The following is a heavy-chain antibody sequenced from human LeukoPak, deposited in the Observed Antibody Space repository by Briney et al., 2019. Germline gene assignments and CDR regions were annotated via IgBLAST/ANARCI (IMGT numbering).Heavy chain of an antibody. J-gene: IGHJ6*02. Sequence: SVKVSCKASGGTFSSYAISWVRPAPGQGLEWMGRIIPILGIANYAQKFQGRVTITADKSTNTAYMELSSLSSEDTAVYYCARDYVVTTNYYYYYGMDVWGQGTTVTVSS. V-gene: IGHV1-69*04. CDR1: GGTFSSYA. CDR3: ARDYVVTTNYYYYYGMDV. CDR2: IIPILGIA. D-gene: IGHD4-17*01.